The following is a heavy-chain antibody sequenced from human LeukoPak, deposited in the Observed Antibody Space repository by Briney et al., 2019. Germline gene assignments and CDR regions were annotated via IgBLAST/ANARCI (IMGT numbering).Heavy chain of an antibody. CDR3: AANPYDFWSGYYVFDY. V-gene: IGHV1-58*02. CDR2: IVVGSGNT. Sequence: SVKVSCKASGFTLTSSAMQWVRQARGQRLEWIGWIVVGSGNTNYAQKFQERVTITRDMSTSTAYMELSSLRSEDTAVYYCAANPYDFWSGYYVFDYWGQGTLVTVSS. J-gene: IGHJ4*02. CDR1: GFTLTSSA. D-gene: IGHD3-3*01.